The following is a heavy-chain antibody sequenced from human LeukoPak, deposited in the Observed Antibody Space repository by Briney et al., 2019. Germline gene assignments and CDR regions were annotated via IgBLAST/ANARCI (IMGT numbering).Heavy chain of an antibody. CDR1: GFTFSTYW. CDR3: ARAPSEIGGYYPEYFRH. Sequence: HPGGSLGLSCAAYGFTFSTYWMHWVRHAPGKGLVWVSCIKSDRSTNYADSVKGRFTISRDHANNTLSLQMNSLRPEDTGVYYCARAPSEIGGYYPEYFRHWGQGALVTVSS. J-gene: IGHJ1*01. V-gene: IGHV3-74*01. D-gene: IGHD3-22*01. CDR2: IKSDRST.